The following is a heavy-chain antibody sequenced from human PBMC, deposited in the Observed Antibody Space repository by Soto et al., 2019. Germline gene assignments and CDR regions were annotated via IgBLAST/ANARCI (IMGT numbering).Heavy chain of an antibody. J-gene: IGHJ6*03. CDR2: IYSGGST. V-gene: IGHV3-66*01. Sequence: SGGSLRLSCAASGFTVSSNYMSWVRQAPGKGLEWVSVIYSGGSTYYADSVKGRFTISRDNSKNTLYLQMNSLRAEDTAVYYCARDLRHYDFWSGYYRGGYCYYYMDVWGKGTTVTVSS. CDR1: GFTVSSNY. D-gene: IGHD3-3*01. CDR3: ARDLRHYDFWSGYYRGGYCYYYMDV.